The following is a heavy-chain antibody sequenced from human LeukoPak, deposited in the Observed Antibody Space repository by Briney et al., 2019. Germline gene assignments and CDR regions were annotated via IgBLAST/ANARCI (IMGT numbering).Heavy chain of an antibody. V-gene: IGHV4-59*08. J-gene: IGHJ4*02. CDR1: GGSISSYY. CDR2: IYYSGST. Sequence: SETLSLTCTVSGGSISSYYWSWIRQPPGKGLEWIGYIYYSGSTNYNPSLKSRVTISVDTCKNQFSLKLSSVTAADTAVYYCASGISYGFLFPGYWGQGTLVTVSS. D-gene: IGHD5-18*01. CDR3: ASGISYGFLFPGY.